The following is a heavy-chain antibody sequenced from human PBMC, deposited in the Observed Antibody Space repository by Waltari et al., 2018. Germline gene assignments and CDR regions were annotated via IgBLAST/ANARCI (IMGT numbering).Heavy chain of an antibody. Sequence: EVQLVESGGGLVQPGGFLRLFCTASGFSFSNYWMSWVRQAPGKGLEWVANIRQDGVEKHYVDSVKGRFTISRDNAKNSLHLQMNSLRAEDTAVYYCSRAEDYWGQGTLVTVSS. CDR2: IRQDGVEK. J-gene: IGHJ4*02. CDR3: SRAEDY. V-gene: IGHV3-7*04. CDR1: GFSFSNYW.